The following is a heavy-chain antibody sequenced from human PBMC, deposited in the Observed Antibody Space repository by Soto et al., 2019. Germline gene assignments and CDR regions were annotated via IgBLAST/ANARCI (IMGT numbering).Heavy chain of an antibody. J-gene: IGHJ5*02. CDR3: ARDLAYCATGSCYAKWGS. V-gene: IGHV4-30-4*01. CDR1: GGSISLDDYF. D-gene: IGHD2-21*01. CDR2: IYYSGT. Sequence: SETLSLTCTVSGGSISLDDYFWSWIRQAPGKGLEWIGFIYYSGTYYNPSLKSRATISADPSKNHFSLKLTSVTAADTAVYYCARDLAYCATGSCYAKWGSWGQGTLVTVSS.